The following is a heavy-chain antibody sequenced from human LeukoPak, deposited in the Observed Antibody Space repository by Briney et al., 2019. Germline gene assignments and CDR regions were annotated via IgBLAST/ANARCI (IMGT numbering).Heavy chain of an antibody. D-gene: IGHD6-13*01. Sequence: SETLSLTCTVSGGSISSSSYYWSWIRQPAGKGLEWIGRIYTSGSTNYNPSLKSRVTISVDTSKNQFSLKLSSVTAADTAVYYCARGQQLTFDPWGQGTLVTVSS. CDR3: ARGQQLTFDP. CDR1: GGSISSSSYY. V-gene: IGHV4-61*02. CDR2: IYTSGST. J-gene: IGHJ5*02.